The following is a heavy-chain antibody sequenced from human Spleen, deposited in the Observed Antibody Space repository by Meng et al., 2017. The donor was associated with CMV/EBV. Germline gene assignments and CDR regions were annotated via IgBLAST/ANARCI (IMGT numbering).Heavy chain of an antibody. CDR1: GFTFSSYA. J-gene: IGHJ3*02. CDR2: ISSSSSYI. CDR3: AREGMATIDAFDI. V-gene: IGHV3-21*01. Sequence: GESLKISCAASGFTFSSYAMNWVRQAPGKGLEWVSSISSSSSYIYYADSVKGRFTISRDNAKNSLYLQMNSLRAEDTAVYYCAREGMATIDAFDIWGQGTMVTV. D-gene: IGHD5-24*01.